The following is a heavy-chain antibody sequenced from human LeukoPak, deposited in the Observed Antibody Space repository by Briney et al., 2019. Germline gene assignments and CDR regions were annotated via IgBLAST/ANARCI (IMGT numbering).Heavy chain of an antibody. CDR2: ISGSGGST. CDR3: AKRSELLPFDY. D-gene: IGHD2-15*01. J-gene: IGHJ4*02. Sequence: SXXXXXVRQAPGXXLEWVSAISGSGGSTYYADSVKGRFTISRDNSKNTLYLQMNSLRAEDTAVYYCAKRSELLPFDYWGQGTLVTVSS. CDR1: SXX. V-gene: IGHV3-23*01.